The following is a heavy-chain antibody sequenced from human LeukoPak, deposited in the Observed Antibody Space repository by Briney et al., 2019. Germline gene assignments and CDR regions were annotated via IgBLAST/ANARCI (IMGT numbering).Heavy chain of an antibody. CDR2: INTDGRST. D-gene: IGHD1-26*01. CDR1: GFTFRSYW. CDR3: ARVRELVDY. V-gene: IGHV3-74*01. J-gene: IGHJ4*02. Sequence: GGSLRLSCAASGFTFRSYWMHWVRQAPGKGLVWVSRINTDGRSTSYAGSVKGRFTISRDNAKNTLFLQMNSLRAEDTAVYYCARVRELVDYWGQGTLVTVSS.